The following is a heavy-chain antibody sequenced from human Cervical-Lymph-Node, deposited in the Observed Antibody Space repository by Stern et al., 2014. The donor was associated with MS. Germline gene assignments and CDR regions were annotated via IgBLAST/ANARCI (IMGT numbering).Heavy chain of an antibody. D-gene: IGHD4-23*01. CDR2: INDGNGNT. Sequence: QMQLVQSGAEVKKPGASVKVSCKASGYTFTSYAMHWVRQAPGQRLEWMGWINDGNGNTKYSQKFQGRVTITRDTSASTAYMELSSLRSEDTAVYYCAIVGDYVGGMDVWGQGTTVTVSS. CDR3: AIVGDYVGGMDV. J-gene: IGHJ6*02. CDR1: GYTFTSYA. V-gene: IGHV1-3*01.